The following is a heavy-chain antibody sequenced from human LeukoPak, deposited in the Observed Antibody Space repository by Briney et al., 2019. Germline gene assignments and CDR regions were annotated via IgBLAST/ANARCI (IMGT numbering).Heavy chain of an antibody. J-gene: IGHJ4*02. D-gene: IGHD4-17*01. CDR3: AKGSNGDYDN. Sequence: GGSLRLSCAPSRFSLRNFVMSWVRQAPGKGPEWVATICKNQYYADSVKCRFTISKDNSKNMMYLQMDGLGVDDAGMYYRAKGSNGDYDNWGQGPLVTVST. CDR1: RFSLRNFV. V-gene: IGHV3-23*05. CDR2: ICKNQ.